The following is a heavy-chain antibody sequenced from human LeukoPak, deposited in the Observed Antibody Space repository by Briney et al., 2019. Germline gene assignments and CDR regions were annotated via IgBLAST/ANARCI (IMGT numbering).Heavy chain of an antibody. V-gene: IGHV1-8*01. D-gene: IGHD6-13*01. Sequence: ASVTVSCKASGYTFTSSDMNWVRQAAGQGLEWMGWINPNSGRTAYAQKFQGRVTMTANTSISTAYMELSSLRFDDTAVYYCARGRSGLAAAGTYDYWGQGTLISVSS. CDR3: ARGRSGLAAAGTYDY. J-gene: IGHJ4*02. CDR1: GYTFTSSD. CDR2: INPNSGRT.